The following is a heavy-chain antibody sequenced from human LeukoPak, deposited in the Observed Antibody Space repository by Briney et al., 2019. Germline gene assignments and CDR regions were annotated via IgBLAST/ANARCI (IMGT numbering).Heavy chain of an antibody. CDR2: TYYRSKWYN. Sequence: SQTLSLTCAISGDSVSSNSATWIWIRPSPSRGLEWLGRTYYRSKWYNDYAVSVKSRTTINPDTSKNQFSLQLNSVTPEDTAVYYCARAAIDTSGYYSFDYWGQGTLVTVSS. CDR1: GDSVSSNSAT. V-gene: IGHV6-1*01. CDR3: ARAAIDTSGYYSFDY. D-gene: IGHD3-22*01. J-gene: IGHJ4*02.